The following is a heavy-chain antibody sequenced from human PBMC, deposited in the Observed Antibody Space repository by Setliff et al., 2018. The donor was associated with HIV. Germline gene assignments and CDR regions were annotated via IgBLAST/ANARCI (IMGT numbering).Heavy chain of an antibody. D-gene: IGHD2-2*01. CDR2: VDPVDGET. CDR1: GYTFTEYY. Sequence: ASVKVSCNASGYTFTEYYMHWVKQAPGKGLEWMGRVDPVDGETKYAEKVPGRVTIAADTSTDTSSMELSSLRSEDTAVYYCATFKTTAVMSGLNYWGQGTQVTVSS. J-gene: IGHJ4*02. V-gene: IGHV1-69-2*01. CDR3: ATFKTTAVMSGLNY.